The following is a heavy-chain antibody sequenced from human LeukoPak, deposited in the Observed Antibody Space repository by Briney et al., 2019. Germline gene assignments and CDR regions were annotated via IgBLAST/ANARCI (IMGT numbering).Heavy chain of an antibody. V-gene: IGHV1-2*02. D-gene: IGHD6-13*01. CDR3: ASPAGQQLGLKRYFQH. Sequence: ASVKVSCKASGYTFTGYYMHWVRQAPGQGLEWMGWINPNSGGTNYAQKFQGRVTMTRDTSISTAYMELSRLRSDDTAVYYCASPAGQQLGLKRYFQHWGQGTLVTVSS. CDR1: GYTFTGYY. CDR2: INPNSGGT. J-gene: IGHJ1*01.